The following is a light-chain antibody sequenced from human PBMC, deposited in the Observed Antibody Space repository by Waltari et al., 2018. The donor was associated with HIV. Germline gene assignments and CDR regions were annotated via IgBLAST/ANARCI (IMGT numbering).Light chain of an antibody. V-gene: IGLV2-14*03. CDR3: ASFTGDNSLL. CDR2: DVD. CDR1: ASAFGLYIF. Sequence: SAVTQPASVSGLPGQSITISCSGDASAFGLYIFGSWSQQHPGKLPRLILYDVDSRASGISARFSGSKSGHTASLNISGLRAEDEADYYCASFTGDNSLLFGGGTKVTVL. J-gene: IGLJ3*02.